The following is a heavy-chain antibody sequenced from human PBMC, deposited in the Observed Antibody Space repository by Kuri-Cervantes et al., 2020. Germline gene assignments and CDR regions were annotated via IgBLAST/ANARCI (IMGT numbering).Heavy chain of an antibody. CDR2: ISDYNGNT. D-gene: IGHD2-2*01. CDR1: GYTFTSYG. Sequence: ASVKVSCKASGYTFTSYGISWVRQAPGQGLEWMGWISDYNGNTDYAQKVQGRVSMTTDTSTTTAYMELRSLRTDDTAVYYCASLGYCTSTSCYEDPVHSDYWGQGTLVTVSS. CDR3: ASLGYCTSTSCYEDPVHSDY. V-gene: IGHV1-18*01. J-gene: IGHJ4*02.